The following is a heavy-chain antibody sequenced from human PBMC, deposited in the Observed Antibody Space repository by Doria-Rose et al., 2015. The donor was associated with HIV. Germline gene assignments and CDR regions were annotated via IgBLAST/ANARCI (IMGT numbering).Heavy chain of an antibody. J-gene: IGHJ4*02. D-gene: IGHD6-13*01. V-gene: IGHV1-3*01. CDR1: GYTFSAYA. Sequence: QVQLVQSGAEVKKPGASVTVSCKTSGYTFSAYAIHWVRQAPGQRLEWMGWLNVGNGDTRYSRKFQDRVTITSDTSANTGYMALSRLRSEDTAVYYCARIHSLSSSSLGHWGQGTLVTVSS. CDR3: ARIHSLSSSSLGH. CDR2: LNVGNGDT.